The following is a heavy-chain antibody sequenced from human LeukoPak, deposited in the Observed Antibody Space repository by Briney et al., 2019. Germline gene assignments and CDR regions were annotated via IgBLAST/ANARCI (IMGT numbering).Heavy chain of an antibody. D-gene: IGHD2-21*01. V-gene: IGHV4-61*02. J-gene: IGHJ4*02. CDR2: IYTSGST. CDR1: GGSISSGSYY. Sequence: PSETLSLTCTVSGGSISSGSYYWSWIRQPAGKGLEWIGRIYTSGSTNYNPSLKSRVTISVDTSKNQFSLKLSSVTAADTAVYYCARSPYSQGHLGPPPFDYWGQGTLVTVSS. CDR3: ARSPYSQGHLGPPPFDY.